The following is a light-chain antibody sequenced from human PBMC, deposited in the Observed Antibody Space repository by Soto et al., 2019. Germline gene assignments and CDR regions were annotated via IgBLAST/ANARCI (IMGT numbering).Light chain of an antibody. J-gene: IGKJ2*01. CDR1: QSLLYSNGYNY. V-gene: IGKV2-28*01. CDR3: MQALQTPRT. Sequence: DIVMTQSPLSLPVTPGEPASISCRSSQSLLYSNGYNYLDWYLQKPGQPPHLLIYLGSNRASGVPDRFSGSGSGTDFTLKISRVEAEDVGVYYCMQALQTPRTFGQGTKLEIK. CDR2: LGS.